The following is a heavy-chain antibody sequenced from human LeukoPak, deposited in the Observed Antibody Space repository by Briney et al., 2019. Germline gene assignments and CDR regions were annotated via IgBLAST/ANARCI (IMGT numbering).Heavy chain of an antibody. CDR1: GGSFSGYY. D-gene: IGHD2-15*01. J-gene: IGHJ4*02. V-gene: IGHV4-34*01. CDR2: INHSGST. Sequence: SETLSLTCAVYGGSFSGYYWSWIRQPPGKGLEWIGEINHSGSTNYDPSLKSRVTISVDTSKNQFSLKLSSVTAADTAVYHCARGGLRSGGSCYINWGQGTLVTVSS. CDR3: ARGGLRSGGSCYIN.